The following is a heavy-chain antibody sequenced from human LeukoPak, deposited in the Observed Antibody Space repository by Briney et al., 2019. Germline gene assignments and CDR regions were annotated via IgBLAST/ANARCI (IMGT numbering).Heavy chain of an antibody. CDR3: ARVRTRPVGSGWSYHARNDAFDI. D-gene: IGHD6-19*01. V-gene: IGHV1-18*01. Sequence: ASVKVSCKASGYTFTSYGISWVRQAPGQGLEWMGWISAYNGNTNYAQKLQGRVTMTTDTSTSTAYMELRSLRSDDTAVYYCARVRTRPVGSGWSYHARNDAFDIWGQGTMVTVSS. J-gene: IGHJ3*02. CDR1: GYTFTSYG. CDR2: ISAYNGNT.